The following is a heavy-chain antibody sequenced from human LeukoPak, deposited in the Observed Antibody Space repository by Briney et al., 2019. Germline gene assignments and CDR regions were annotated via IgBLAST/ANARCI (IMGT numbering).Heavy chain of an antibody. CDR3: ARDTFDFWSDSLVGGIDI. J-gene: IGHJ3*02. D-gene: IGHD3-3*01. CDR1: GFTVSSNS. V-gene: IGHV3-53*01. CDR2: IYSGGNT. Sequence: GGSLRLSCTVSGFTVSSNSMSWVRQAPGKGLEWVSFIYSGGNTHYSDSVKGRFTISRDNSKNTLYLQMNSLRAEDTAVYYCARDTFDFWSDSLVGGIDIWGQGTMVTVSS.